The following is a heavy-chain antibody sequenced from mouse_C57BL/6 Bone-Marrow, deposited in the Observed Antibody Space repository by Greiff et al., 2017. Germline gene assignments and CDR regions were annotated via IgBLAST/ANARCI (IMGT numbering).Heavy chain of an antibody. CDR2: IYPGSGST. D-gene: IGHD2-12*01. J-gene: IGHJ4*01. CDR1: GYTFTSYW. Sequence: QVQLQQPGAELVKPGASVKMSCKASGYTFTSYWITWVKQRPGQGLEWIGDIYPGSGSTNSNEKFKSKATLTVDTSSSTAYMQLSSLTSEDSAVYYCARAYYSYYYAMDYWGQGTSVTVAS. CDR3: ARAYYSYYYAMDY. V-gene: IGHV1-55*01.